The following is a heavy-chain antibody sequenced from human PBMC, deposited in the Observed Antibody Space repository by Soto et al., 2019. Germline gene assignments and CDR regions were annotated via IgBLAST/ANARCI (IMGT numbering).Heavy chain of an antibody. Sequence: PSETLSLTCTVSSAPVSSTTYTWGWIRQPPGKGLEWVACVYYGGRSYYNPSLKSRVTISVDTSKNQFSLKLSSVTAADTAVYYCARRYGGTFDYWGQGTLVTVSS. CDR3: ARRYGGTFDY. J-gene: IGHJ4*02. CDR1: SAPVSSTTYT. D-gene: IGHD2-15*01. CDR2: VYYGGRS. V-gene: IGHV4-39*01.